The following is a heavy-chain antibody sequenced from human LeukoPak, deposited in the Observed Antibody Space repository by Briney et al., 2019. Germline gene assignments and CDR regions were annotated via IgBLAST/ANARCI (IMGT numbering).Heavy chain of an antibody. CDR3: ARGSAGYCGSTTCYVKWFDP. CDR2: ISGYNVNT. Sequence: ASVKVSCKASGYTFTTYGITWVRQAPGQGLEWMGWISGYNVNTNYAQKFQGRVTMTTDTSTSTAYMELRSLRSDDTAVYYCARGSAGYCGSTTCYVKWFDPWGQGTLVTVSS. D-gene: IGHD2-2*01. V-gene: IGHV1-18*01. CDR1: GYTFTTYG. J-gene: IGHJ5*02.